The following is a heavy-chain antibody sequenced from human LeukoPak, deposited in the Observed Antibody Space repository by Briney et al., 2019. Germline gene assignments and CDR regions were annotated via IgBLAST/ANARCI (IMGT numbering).Heavy chain of an antibody. V-gene: IGHV4-34*01. D-gene: IGHD2-2*01. CDR1: GGSFSGYY. CDR3: ARGRPLGYCSSTSCYGWFDP. CDR2: INHSGST. J-gene: IGHJ5*02. Sequence: SETLSLTCAVYGGSFSGYYWSWIRQPPGKGPEWIGEINHSGSTNYNPSLKSRVTISVDTSKNQFSLKLSSVTAADTAVYYCARGRPLGYCSSTSCYGWFDPWGQGTLVAVSS.